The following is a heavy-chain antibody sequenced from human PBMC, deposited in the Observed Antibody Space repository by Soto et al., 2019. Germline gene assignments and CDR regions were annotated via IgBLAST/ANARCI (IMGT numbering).Heavy chain of an antibody. V-gene: IGHV2-5*02. CDR1: GFSLNTSGVG. J-gene: IGHJ5*02. D-gene: IGHD6-13*01. CDR2: TFWDDDE. Sequence: QITLKESGPTLMMPTQTLTLTCTFSGFSLNTSGVGVGWIRQPPGKALEWLALTFWDDDERYSPSLKRRLTITKDTSKNQVILTMANMDPVDTATYYCAHRNSRRYLGWFDPWGQGILVTGSS. CDR3: AHRNSRRYLGWFDP.